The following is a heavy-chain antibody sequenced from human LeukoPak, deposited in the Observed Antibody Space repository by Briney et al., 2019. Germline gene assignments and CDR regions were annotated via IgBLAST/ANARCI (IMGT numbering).Heavy chain of an antibody. CDR1: GGSISSSSYY. CDR2: IYYSGST. D-gene: IGHD7-27*01. J-gene: IGHJ6*02. Sequence: SETLSLTCTVSGGSISSSSYYWGWIRQPPGKGLEWIGSIYYSGSTYYNPSLKSRVTISVDTSKNQFSLKLSSVTAAETAVYYCALSHWGYYYYGMDVWGQGTTVTVSS. V-gene: IGHV4-39*01. CDR3: ALSHWGYYYYGMDV.